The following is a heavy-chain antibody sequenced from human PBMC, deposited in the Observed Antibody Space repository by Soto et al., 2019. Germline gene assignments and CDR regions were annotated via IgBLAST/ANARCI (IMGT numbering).Heavy chain of an antibody. J-gene: IGHJ3*02. D-gene: IGHD3-10*01. CDR2: FDPEDGET. V-gene: IGHV1-24*01. CDR3: ATATLLWFGELLSRRWAAAFDI. Sequence: ASVKVSCKVSGYTLTELSMHWVRQAPGKGLEWMGGFDPEDGETIYAQKFQGRVTMTEDTSTDTAYMELSSLRSEDTAVYYCATATLLWFGELLSRRWAAAFDIWGQRTMVTVSS. CDR1: GYTLTELS.